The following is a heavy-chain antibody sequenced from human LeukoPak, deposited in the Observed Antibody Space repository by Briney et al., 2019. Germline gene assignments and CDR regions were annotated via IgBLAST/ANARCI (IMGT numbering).Heavy chain of an antibody. CDR2: INPNSGGT. V-gene: IGHV1-2*02. CDR3: ARSSYYYDSSGYWAEDY. D-gene: IGHD3-22*01. CDR1: GYTFTGYY. J-gene: IGHJ4*02. Sequence: ASVKVSCKASGYTFTGYYMHWVRQAPGQGLEWMGWINPNSGGTNYAQKFQGRVTMTRDTSISTAYMELSRLRSDDTAVYYCARSSYYYDSSGYWAEDYWGRGTLVTVSS.